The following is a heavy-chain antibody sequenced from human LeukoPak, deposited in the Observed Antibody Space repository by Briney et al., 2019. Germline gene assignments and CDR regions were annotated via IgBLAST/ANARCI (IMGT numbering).Heavy chain of an antibody. D-gene: IGHD2-15*01. CDR1: GFTFDDYG. CDR3: ARDIDSYYFDY. V-gene: IGHV3-20*04. Sequence: GGSLRLSCAASGFTFDDYGMSWVRQAPGKGLEWVSGIDWNGGSTGYADSVKGRFTISRDNAKNSLYLQMNSLRAEDTALYYCARDIDSYYFDYWGQGTLVTVSS. J-gene: IGHJ4*02. CDR2: IDWNGGST.